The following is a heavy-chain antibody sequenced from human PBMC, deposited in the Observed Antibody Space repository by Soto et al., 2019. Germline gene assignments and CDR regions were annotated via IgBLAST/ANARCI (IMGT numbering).Heavy chain of an antibody. V-gene: IGHV1-2*02. CDR1: GYTFTAYH. Sequence: AAVKVSCKASGYTFTAYHIHWVRLAPGQGLEWMAWISPNNGDSKYAQKFQDRVTVTRDTSISTAYMEMSRLRYDDTALYYCTRDXGYCSVSRCHYYFALDVWGQGTTVTVSS. D-gene: IGHD2-15*01. CDR3: TRDXGYCSVSRCHYYFALDV. CDR2: ISPNNGDS. J-gene: IGHJ6*02.